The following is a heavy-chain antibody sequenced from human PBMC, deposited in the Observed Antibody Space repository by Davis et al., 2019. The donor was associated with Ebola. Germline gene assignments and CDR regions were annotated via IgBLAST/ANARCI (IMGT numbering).Heavy chain of an antibody. D-gene: IGHD3-22*01. CDR1: GFTFSSYA. CDR3: ARESDYYDSSGYYRYFDY. J-gene: IGHJ4*02. CDR2: FSGSGGST. Sequence: GGSLRLSCAASGFTFSSYAMSWVRQAPGKGLEWVSAFSGSGGSTYYADSVKGRFTISRDNSKNTLYLQMNSLRAEDTAVYYCARESDYYDSSGYYRYFDYWGQGTLVTVSS. V-gene: IGHV3-23*01.